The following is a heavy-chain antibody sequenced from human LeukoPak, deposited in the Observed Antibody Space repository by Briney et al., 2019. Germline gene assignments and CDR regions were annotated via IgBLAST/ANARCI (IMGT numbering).Heavy chain of an antibody. CDR3: AKVRGYSYDFDY. J-gene: IGHJ4*02. CDR2: ISGSGGST. D-gene: IGHD5-18*01. V-gene: IGHV3-23*01. CDR1: GFTFSSYG. Sequence: PGGSLRLSCAASGFTFSSYGMSWVRQAPGKGLEWVSAISGSGGSTYYADSVKGRFTISRDNSKNTLYLQMNSLRAEDTAVYYCAKVRGYSYDFDYWGQGTLVTVSS.